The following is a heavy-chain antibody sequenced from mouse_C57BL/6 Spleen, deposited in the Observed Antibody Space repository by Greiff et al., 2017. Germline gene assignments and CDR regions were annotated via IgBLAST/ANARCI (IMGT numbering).Heavy chain of an antibody. Sequence: QVQLQQSGAELVKPGASVKISCKASGYAFSSYWMNWVKQRPGKGLEWIGQIYPGDGDTNYNGKFKGKATLTADKSSSTAYMQLSSLTAEDSSVYFRAGGSTTVVANDAMDYWGQGTSVTVSS. CDR3: AGGSTTVVANDAMDY. J-gene: IGHJ4*01. V-gene: IGHV1-80*01. CDR1: GYAFSSYW. CDR2: IYPGDGDT. D-gene: IGHD1-1*01.